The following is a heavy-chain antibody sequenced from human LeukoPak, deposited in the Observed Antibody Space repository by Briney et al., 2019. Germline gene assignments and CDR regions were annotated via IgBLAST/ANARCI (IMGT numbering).Heavy chain of an antibody. CDR1: GGSISSYY. CDR3: ASFTLIVATMYAFDI. D-gene: IGHD5-12*01. CDR2: IYYSGST. J-gene: IGHJ3*02. Sequence: KPSETLSLTCTVSGGSISSYYWSWIRQPAGKGLEWIGSIYYSGSTYYNPSLKSRVTISVDTSKNQFSLKLSSVTAADTAVYYCASFTLIVATMYAFDIWGQGAMVTVSS. V-gene: IGHV4-59*05.